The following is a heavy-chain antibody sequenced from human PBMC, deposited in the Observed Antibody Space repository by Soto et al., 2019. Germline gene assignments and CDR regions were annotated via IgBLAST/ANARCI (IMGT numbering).Heavy chain of an antibody. D-gene: IGHD1-1*01. J-gene: IGHJ4*02. CDR3: AREIGTTGRSDY. CDR1: GFTFSSYS. V-gene: IGHV3-21*01. CDR2: ISSSSSYI. Sequence: GGSLRLSCAASGFTFSSYSMNWVRQAPGKGLEWVSSISSSSSYIYYADSVKGRFTISRDNAKNSLYLQMNSLRAEDTAVYYCAREIGTTGRSDYWGQGTLVTVS.